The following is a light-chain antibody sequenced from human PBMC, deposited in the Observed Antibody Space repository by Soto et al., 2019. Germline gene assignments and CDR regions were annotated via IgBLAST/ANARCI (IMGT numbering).Light chain of an antibody. Sequence: EIVLTQSPGTLSLSPGERATLSCRTSQSVSSSYLAWYQQKPGQAPRLLIYGASSRATGIPDRFSGSGSGTDFTLTISRLETEDFAVYYCQQYVRSLWTFGQGTKVEI. CDR2: GAS. V-gene: IGKV3-20*01. CDR3: QQYVRSLWT. CDR1: QSVSSSY. J-gene: IGKJ1*01.